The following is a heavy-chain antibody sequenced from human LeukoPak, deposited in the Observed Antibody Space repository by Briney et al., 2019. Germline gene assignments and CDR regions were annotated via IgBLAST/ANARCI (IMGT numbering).Heavy chain of an antibody. V-gene: IGHV3-48*02. Sequence: GGSLRLSCAASGFTFSSYSMNWVRQAPGKGLEWISYISSDSSTTYYADSVKGRFTISRDNAKNSLYLQMTSLRDEDTAVYYCARVATMFDCWGQGTLVTVSS. CDR2: ISSDSSTT. J-gene: IGHJ4*02. CDR1: GFTFSSYS. D-gene: IGHD5-12*01. CDR3: ARVATMFDC.